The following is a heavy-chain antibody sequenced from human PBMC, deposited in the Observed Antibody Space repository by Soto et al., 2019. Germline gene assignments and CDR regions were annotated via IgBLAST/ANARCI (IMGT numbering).Heavy chain of an antibody. CDR2: IIPIFGTA. D-gene: IGHD6-13*01. J-gene: IGHJ4*02. Sequence: QVQLVQSGAEVKKPGSSVKVSCKASGGTFSSYAISWVRQAPGQGLEWMGGIIPIFGTANYAQKVQGRVTITAEESTSTAKMDLSSLRSEDTAVYYCARAPAYNSSGYLEAWLDYWGQGTLVTVSS. V-gene: IGHV1-69*12. CDR1: GGTFSSYA. CDR3: ARAPAYNSSGYLEAWLDY.